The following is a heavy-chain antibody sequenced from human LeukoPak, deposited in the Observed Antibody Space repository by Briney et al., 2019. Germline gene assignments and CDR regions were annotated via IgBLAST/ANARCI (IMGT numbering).Heavy chain of an antibody. CDR2: MNPNSGNT. D-gene: IGHD6-13*01. J-gene: IGHJ3*02. V-gene: IGHV1-8*01. CDR1: GYTFTSYD. CDR3: ARDLSFGGAAKYIHDAFDI. Sequence: ASVKVSCKASGYTFTSYDINWVRQATGQGLEWMGWMNPNSGNTGYAQKFQGRVTMTRNTSISTAYMELSSLRSEDTAVYYCARDLSFGGAAKYIHDAFDIWGQGTMVTVSS.